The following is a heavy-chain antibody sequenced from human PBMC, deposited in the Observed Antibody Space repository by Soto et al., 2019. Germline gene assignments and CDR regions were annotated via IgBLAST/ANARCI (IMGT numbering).Heavy chain of an antibody. CDR3: ARLMGDFTTYDY. Sequence: PGGSLRLSCVASGFTFSNHWMSWVRQAPGKGLEWVASIKWGGDVTHYVDSVKGRFTISRDNAKNSVILEMNSLRADDTAVYYCARLMGDFTTYDYWGQGTLVTVSS. D-gene: IGHD2-8*01. CDR2: IKWGGDVT. J-gene: IGHJ4*02. CDR1: GFTFSNHW. V-gene: IGHV3-7*01.